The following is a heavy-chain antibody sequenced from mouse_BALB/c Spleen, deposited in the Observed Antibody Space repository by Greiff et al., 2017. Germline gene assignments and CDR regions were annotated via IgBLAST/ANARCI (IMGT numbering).Heavy chain of an antibody. V-gene: IGHV1-37*01. CDR2: INPYNGDT. Sequence: DVKLVESGPELVKPGASVKISCKASGYSFTGYFMNWVKQSHGKSLEWIGRINPYNGDTFYNQKFKGKATLTVDKSSSTAHMELLSLTSEDSAVYYCGRDYYGSSYLFAYWGQGTLVTVSA. J-gene: IGHJ3*01. CDR1: GYSFTGYF. CDR3: GRDYYGSSYLFAY. D-gene: IGHD1-1*01.